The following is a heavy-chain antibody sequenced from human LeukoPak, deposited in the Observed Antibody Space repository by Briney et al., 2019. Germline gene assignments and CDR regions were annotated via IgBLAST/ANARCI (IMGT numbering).Heavy chain of an antibody. Sequence: GASVKVSCKASGGTFSSYAISWVRQAPGQGLEWMGGIIPIFGTANYAQKLQGRVTITADESTSTAYMELSSLRSEDTAVYYCARVRTFWDRYYYYGMDVWGQGTTVTVSS. V-gene: IGHV1-69*13. D-gene: IGHD3-16*01. CDR3: ARVRTFWDRYYYYGMDV. J-gene: IGHJ6*02. CDR2: IIPIFGTA. CDR1: GGTFSSYA.